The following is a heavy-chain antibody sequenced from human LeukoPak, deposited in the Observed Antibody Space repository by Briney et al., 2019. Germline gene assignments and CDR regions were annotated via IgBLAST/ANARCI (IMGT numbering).Heavy chain of an antibody. D-gene: IGHD5-24*01. CDR2: IYYSGST. J-gene: IGHJ5*02. Sequence: SETLSLTCTVSGGSINSYYWSWIRQPPGKGLEWIGYIYYSGSTEYNPSLKSRVTISVDTSKNQFSLKMSSVTAADTAVYYCARARDGQINNWFDPWGQGTLVTVSS. V-gene: IGHV4-59*01. CDR3: ARARDGQINNWFDP. CDR1: GGSINSYY.